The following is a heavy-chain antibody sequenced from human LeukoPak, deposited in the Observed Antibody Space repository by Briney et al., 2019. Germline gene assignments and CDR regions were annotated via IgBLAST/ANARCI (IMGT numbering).Heavy chain of an antibody. D-gene: IGHD6-13*01. CDR1: GSTFSSYG. J-gene: IGHJ4*02. CDR3: AKRMGPSIAATDLDY. V-gene: IGHV3-30*18. CDR2: ISYDGSNK. Sequence: GGSLRLSCAASGSTFSSYGMNWVRQAPGKGLEWVAVISYDGSNKYYADSVKGRFTISRDNFKNTLYLQMNSLRAEDTAVYYCAKRMGPSIAATDLDYWGQGTLVTVSS.